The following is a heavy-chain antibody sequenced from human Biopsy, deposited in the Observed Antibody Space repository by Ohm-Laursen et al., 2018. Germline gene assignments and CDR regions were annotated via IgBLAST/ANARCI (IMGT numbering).Heavy chain of an antibody. CDR1: GYSFTSYY. J-gene: IGHJ4*02. V-gene: IGHV1-46*01. CDR3: ARNTGWYGDLYYFDY. Sequence: SSVKVSCKASGYSFTSYYMHWVRQAPGQGLEWMGMINPSGSTTSYPQIFQGRVTMTRDTSNSTVYMELSSLRSADTDVYFCARNTGWYGDLYYFDYWGQGTLVTVSS. D-gene: IGHD6-19*01. CDR2: INPSGSTT.